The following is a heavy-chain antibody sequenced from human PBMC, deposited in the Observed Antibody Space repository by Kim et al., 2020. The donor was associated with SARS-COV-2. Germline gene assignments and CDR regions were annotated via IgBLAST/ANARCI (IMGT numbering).Heavy chain of an antibody. CDR3: AKDFSSWFYGMDV. D-gene: IGHD6-13*01. V-gene: IGHV3-9*01. Sequence: ADAVKGRFTISRDNAKNSLYLQMNSLRAEDTALYYCAKDFSSWFYGMDVWGQGTTVTVSS. J-gene: IGHJ6*02.